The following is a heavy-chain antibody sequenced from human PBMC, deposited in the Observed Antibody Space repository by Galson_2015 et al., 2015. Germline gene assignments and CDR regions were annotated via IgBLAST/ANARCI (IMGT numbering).Heavy chain of an antibody. V-gene: IGHV3-11*01. D-gene: IGHD5-18*01. CDR1: GFTFSDYY. Sequence: SLRLSCAASGFTFSDYYMSWIRQAPGKGLEWVSYISSSGDTIYYADSVKGRFTISRDNAKNSLYLQMNSPRAEDTAVYYCARVGTARIYYFDYWGQGTLVTVSS. J-gene: IGHJ4*02. CDR3: ARVGTARIYYFDY. CDR2: ISSSGDTI.